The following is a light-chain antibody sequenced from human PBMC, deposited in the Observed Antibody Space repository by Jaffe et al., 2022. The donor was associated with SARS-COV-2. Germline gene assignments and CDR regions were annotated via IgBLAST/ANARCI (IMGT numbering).Light chain of an antibody. CDR2: AAS. J-gene: IGKJ4*01. V-gene: IGKV1-39*01. CDR3: QQSYSIPLT. CDR1: QSITNY. Sequence: DIQMTQSPSSLSAFVGDRVTITCRASQSITNYLNWYQQKPGKAPKLLIYAASSLQSGVPSRFSGSGSGTDFTLSISSLQPEDFATYYCQQSYSIPLTFGGGTKVEIK.